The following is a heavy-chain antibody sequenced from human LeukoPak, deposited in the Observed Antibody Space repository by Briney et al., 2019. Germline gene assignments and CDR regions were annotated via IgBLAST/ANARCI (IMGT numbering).Heavy chain of an antibody. CDR2: MNPNSGNT. V-gene: IGHV1-8*03. CDR3: ARGRATVTTHWFDP. Sequence: ASVKVSCQASGYTFTSYDINWVRQATGQGLECMGWMNPNSGNTGYAQKFQGRVTITRNTSISTAYMELSSLTSEDTAVYYCARGRATVTTHWFDPWGQGNLVTVSS. D-gene: IGHD4-11*01. J-gene: IGHJ5*02. CDR1: GYTFTSYD.